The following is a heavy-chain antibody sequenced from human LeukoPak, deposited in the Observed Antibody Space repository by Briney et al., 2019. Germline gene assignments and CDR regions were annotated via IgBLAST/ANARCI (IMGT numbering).Heavy chain of an antibody. J-gene: IGHJ4*02. Sequence: GGSLRLSCAASGFTFSSYAMHWVRQAPGKGLEWVAVISYDGSNKYYADSVEGRFTTSRDNSRNTLYLQMNSLEGEDTAVYYCTNSGWQTAYFDYWGQGTLVTVSS. CDR2: ISYDGSNK. V-gene: IGHV3-30*04. D-gene: IGHD6-19*01. CDR3: TNSGWQTAYFDY. CDR1: GFTFSSYA.